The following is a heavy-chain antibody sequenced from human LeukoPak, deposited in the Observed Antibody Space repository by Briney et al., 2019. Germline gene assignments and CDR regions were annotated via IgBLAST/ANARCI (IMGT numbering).Heavy chain of an antibody. CDR1: GFTFSSYG. V-gene: IGHV3-30*02. Sequence: GGSLRLSCAASGFTFSSYGMHWVRQAPGKGLEWVAFIRYDGSNKYYADSVKGRFTISRDNSKNALYLQMNSLRAEDTAVYYCAKDRTFRDGYDYYYYYMDVWGKGTTVTVSS. J-gene: IGHJ6*03. D-gene: IGHD5-24*01. CDR3: AKDRTFRDGYDYYYYYMDV. CDR2: IRYDGSNK.